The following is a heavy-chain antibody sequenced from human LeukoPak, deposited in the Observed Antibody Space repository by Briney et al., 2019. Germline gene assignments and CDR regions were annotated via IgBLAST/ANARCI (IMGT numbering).Heavy chain of an antibody. CDR2: IYTSGST. Sequence: SETLSLTXTVSGGSISSGSYYWSWIRQPAGKGLEWIGRIYTSGSTNYNPSLKSRVTISVDTSKNQFSLKLSSVTAADTAVYYCASRHLGYCSSTSCPPGYFDYWGQGTLVTVSS. J-gene: IGHJ4*02. CDR3: ASRHLGYCSSTSCPPGYFDY. CDR1: GGSISSGSYY. D-gene: IGHD2-2*01. V-gene: IGHV4-61*02.